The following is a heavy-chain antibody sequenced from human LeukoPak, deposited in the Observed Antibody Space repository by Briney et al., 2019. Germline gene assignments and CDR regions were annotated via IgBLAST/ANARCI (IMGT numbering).Heavy chain of an antibody. CDR1: GFTFDDYA. CDR3: ASLRVVTDY. CDR2: ISWNSGSI. Sequence: PGGSLRLSCAASGFTFDDYAMHWVRQAPGKGLEWVSGISWNSGSIGYADSVKGRFTISRDNAKNSLYLQMNSLRAEDTAVYYCASLRVVTDYWGQGTLVTVSS. V-gene: IGHV3-9*01. D-gene: IGHD4-23*01. J-gene: IGHJ4*02.